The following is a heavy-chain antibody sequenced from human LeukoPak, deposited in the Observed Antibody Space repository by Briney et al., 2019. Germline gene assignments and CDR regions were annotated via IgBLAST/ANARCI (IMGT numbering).Heavy chain of an antibody. Sequence: PSETLSLTCTVSGGSISSSRHYWGWIRQSPGKRLEWIGSIYDSGGTYYNPSLKSRVTISVDTSKNQFSQKLSSVTAADTAVYYCAAPARGYCSSTSCYTWFDPWGQGTLVTVSS. CDR1: GGSISSSRHY. CDR3: AAPARGYCSSTSCYTWFDP. V-gene: IGHV4-39*01. J-gene: IGHJ5*02. D-gene: IGHD2-2*02. CDR2: IYDSGGT.